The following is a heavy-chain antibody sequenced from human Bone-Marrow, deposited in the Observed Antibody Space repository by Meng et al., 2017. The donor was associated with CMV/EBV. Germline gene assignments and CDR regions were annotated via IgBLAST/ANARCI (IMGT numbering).Heavy chain of an antibody. D-gene: IGHD6-13*01. Sequence: VQLVESVGGLVKPGRSLRLSCAADASAFRDDYMRWIRHAPGKGLEWVSYISSSSSYTNYADSVKGRFTISRANSTNSLYLQMNSLRAEDTAVYYCARTGAAAQTNYFDYWGQGTLVTVSS. J-gene: IGHJ4*02. CDR3: ARTGAAAQTNYFDY. CDR2: ISSSSSYT. V-gene: IGHV3-11*06. CDR1: ASAFRDDY.